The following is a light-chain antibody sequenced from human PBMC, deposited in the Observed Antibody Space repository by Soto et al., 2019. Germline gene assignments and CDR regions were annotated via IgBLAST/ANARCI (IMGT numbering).Light chain of an antibody. CDR3: QQYSSSPRT. CDR2: KAS. V-gene: IGKV1-5*03. J-gene: IGKJ1*01. CDR1: ERIGSW. Sequence: DVQMTQSPSTLSASVGDRVTITCWVSERIGSWLAWYQLKPGTVPKLLIYKASTLTKGVTSTFSGSGSGTEFNLTINRLQPDDFAAYYCQQYSSSPRTFGQGTKVDI.